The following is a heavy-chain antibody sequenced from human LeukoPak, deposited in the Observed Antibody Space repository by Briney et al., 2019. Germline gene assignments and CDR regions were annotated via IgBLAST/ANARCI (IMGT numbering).Heavy chain of an antibody. Sequence: GGSLRLSCAASGFTFSSYSMNWVRQAPGKGLEWVSSISSSSSYIYYADSVKGRFTISRDNAKNSLYLQMNSLRAEDTAVYYCARVIDWFGELAFDYWGQGTLVTVSS. V-gene: IGHV3-21*04. D-gene: IGHD3-10*01. J-gene: IGHJ4*02. CDR3: ARVIDWFGELAFDY. CDR2: ISSSSSYI. CDR1: GFTFSSYS.